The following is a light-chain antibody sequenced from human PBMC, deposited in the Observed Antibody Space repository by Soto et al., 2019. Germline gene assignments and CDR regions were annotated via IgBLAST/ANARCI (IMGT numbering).Light chain of an antibody. J-gene: IGKJ4*01. CDR1: QAVSSIL. CDR2: GAS. Sequence: EVVLTQSPGTLSLSPGERATLSCRASQAVSSILLAWYQQKPGQAPRLLIYGASSRATGTPDRFSGSGSGPDFTLTVSRLDPEDFAVYYCQQHGTSPIFGGGTKVEIK. CDR3: QQHGTSPI. V-gene: IGKV3-20*01.